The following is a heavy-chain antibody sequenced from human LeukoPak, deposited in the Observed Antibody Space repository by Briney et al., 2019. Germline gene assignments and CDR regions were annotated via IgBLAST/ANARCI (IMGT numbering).Heavy chain of an antibody. CDR2: ISGSGGST. CDR3: GKPGRDQGAFFGFDS. J-gene: IGHJ5*01. Sequence: QAGGSLRLSCAASGVTFSGYAMSWVRQAPGKGLEWVSAISGSGGSTYYADSVKGRFTISRDNSKNTVYLQMKSLRAEDTAVYYGGKPGRDQGAFFGFDSWGQGTLVTVSS. V-gene: IGHV3-23*01. D-gene: IGHD2-2*01. CDR1: GVTFSGYA.